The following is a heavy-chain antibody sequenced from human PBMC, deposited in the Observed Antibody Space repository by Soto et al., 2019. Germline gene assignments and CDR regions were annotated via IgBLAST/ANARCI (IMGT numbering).Heavy chain of an antibody. Sequence: GGSLRLSCAASGFTFSSYWMSWVRQAPGKGLEWVANIKQDGSEKYYVDSVKGRFTIPRDNAKNSLYLQMNSLRAEDTAVYYCARSRGYSSGWYRFDYWGQGTLATVSS. J-gene: IGHJ4*02. CDR1: GFTFSSYW. CDR3: ARSRGYSSGWYRFDY. CDR2: IKQDGSEK. V-gene: IGHV3-7*01. D-gene: IGHD6-19*01.